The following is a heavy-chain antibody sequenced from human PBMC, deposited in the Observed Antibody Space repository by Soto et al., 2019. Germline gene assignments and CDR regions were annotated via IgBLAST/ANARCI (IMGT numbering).Heavy chain of an antibody. CDR2: IYYSGST. CDR1: GGSISSYY. J-gene: IGHJ4*02. D-gene: IGHD3-22*01. CDR3: AGNYYDTNYFDY. V-gene: IGHV4-59*01. Sequence: PSETLSLTCTVSGGSISSYYWSWIRQPPGKGLEWIGYIYYSGSTNYNPSLKSRVTISVDTSKNQFSLKLSSVTAADTAVYYCAGNYYDTNYFDYWGQGTLVTVSS.